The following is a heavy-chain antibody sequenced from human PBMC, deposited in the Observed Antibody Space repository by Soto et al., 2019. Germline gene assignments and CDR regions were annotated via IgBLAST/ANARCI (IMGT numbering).Heavy chain of an antibody. Sequence: QVQLVQSGAEVKKPGSSVKVSCKASGGTFSSYAISWVRQAPGQGLEWMGGIIPIFGTANYAQKFQGRVTITADKATSTAYMELSSLRSEDTAVYYCARGAYYYDSSRYHVFQHWGQGTLVTVSS. V-gene: IGHV1-69*06. J-gene: IGHJ1*01. CDR1: GGTFSSYA. CDR3: ARGAYYYDSSRYHVFQH. CDR2: IIPIFGTA. D-gene: IGHD3-22*01.